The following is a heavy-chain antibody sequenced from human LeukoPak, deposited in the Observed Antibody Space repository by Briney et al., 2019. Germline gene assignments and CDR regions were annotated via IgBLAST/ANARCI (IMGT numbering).Heavy chain of an antibody. CDR1: GYTFTDYY. J-gene: IGHJ4*02. V-gene: IGHV1-69-2*01. CDR2: VDPEDGET. D-gene: IGHD2-2*01. CDR3: ATFFEHVVVPAADY. Sequence: GASVKVSCKASGYTFTDYYMHWVQQAPGKGLEWMGRVDPEDGETIYAEKFQGRVTITADTSTDTAYMELSSLRSEDTAVYYCATFFEHVVVPAADYWGQGTLVTVSS.